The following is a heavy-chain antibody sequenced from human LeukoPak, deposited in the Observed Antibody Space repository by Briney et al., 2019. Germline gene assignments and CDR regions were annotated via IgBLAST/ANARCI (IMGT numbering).Heavy chain of an antibody. J-gene: IGHJ5*02. D-gene: IGHD6-13*01. V-gene: IGHV4-38-2*02. Sequence: PSETLSLTCTVSGYSISSGYYWGWIRQPPGKGLEWIGSIYHSGSTYYNPSLKSRVTISVDTSKNQFSLKLSSVTAADTAVYYCARDGLGQQPVNWFDPWGQGTLVTVSS. CDR3: ARDGLGQQPVNWFDP. CDR1: GYSISSGYY. CDR2: IYHSGST.